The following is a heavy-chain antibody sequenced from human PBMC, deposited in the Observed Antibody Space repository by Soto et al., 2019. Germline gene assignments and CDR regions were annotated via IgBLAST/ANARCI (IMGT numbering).Heavy chain of an antibody. CDR1: GFTFSSYA. Sequence: EVQLVESGGGLVQPGGSLRLSCAASGFTFSSYAMHWVRQAPGKGLEYVSAISSNGGSTYYANSVKGRFTISRDNSKNTLYLQMGSLRAEDMAVYYCARGDDYIWGSYPPSVFDYWGQGTLVTVSS. V-gene: IGHV3-64*01. D-gene: IGHD3-16*02. CDR2: ISSNGGST. CDR3: ARGDDYIWGSYPPSVFDY. J-gene: IGHJ4*02.